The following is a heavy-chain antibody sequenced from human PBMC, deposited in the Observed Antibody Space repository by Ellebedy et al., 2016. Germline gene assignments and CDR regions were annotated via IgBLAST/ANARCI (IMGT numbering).Heavy chain of an antibody. J-gene: IGHJ4*02. CDR2: ISGSGGST. CDR3: AQQAASGWDY. CDR1: GFTFSSYA. V-gene: IGHV3-23*01. Sequence: GESLKISXAASGFTFSSYAMSWVRQAPGKGLEWVSAISGSGGSTYYADSVKGRFTISRDNSKNTLYLQMNSLRVEDTAVYYCAQQAASGWDYWGQGTLVTVSS. D-gene: IGHD6-13*01.